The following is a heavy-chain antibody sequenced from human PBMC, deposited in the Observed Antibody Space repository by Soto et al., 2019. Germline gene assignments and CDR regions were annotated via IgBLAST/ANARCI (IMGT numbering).Heavy chain of an antibody. CDR1: GGSISSYY. CDR3: ARDKRGDVRFWANHLQYGMDV. J-gene: IGHJ6*02. D-gene: IGHD3-3*01. CDR2: IYYSGST. V-gene: IGHV4-59*01. Sequence: SETLSLTCTVSGGSISSYYWSWIRQPPGKGLEWIGYIYYSGSTNYNPSLKSRVTISVDTSKNQFSLKLSSVTAADTAVYYCARDKRGDVRFWANHLQYGMDVWGQGTTVTVSS.